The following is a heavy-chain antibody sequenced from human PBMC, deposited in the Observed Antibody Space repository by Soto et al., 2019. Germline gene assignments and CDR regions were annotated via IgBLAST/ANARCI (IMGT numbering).Heavy chain of an antibody. D-gene: IGHD3-3*01. Sequence: QVPLVQSGAEVKKPGASVKVSCQASGYTFTSYGISWVRQAPGQGLEWMGWISAYNGNTNYAQKLQGRVTMTTDTSTSTAYMELRSLRSDDTAVYYCARDLGFVEWLPPSSYYYYGMAVWGQGATVTVS. CDR1: GYTFTSYG. V-gene: IGHV1-18*01. J-gene: IGHJ6*02. CDR3: ARDLGFVEWLPPSSYYYYGMAV. CDR2: ISAYNGNT.